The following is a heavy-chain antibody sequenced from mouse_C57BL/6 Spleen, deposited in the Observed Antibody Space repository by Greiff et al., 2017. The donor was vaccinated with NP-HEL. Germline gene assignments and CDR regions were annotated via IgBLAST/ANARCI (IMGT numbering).Heavy chain of an antibody. CDR3: ARTPAYYSNYNYYAMDY. CDR2: INPSTGDT. J-gene: IGHJ4*01. Sequence: VLLQQSGPELVKPGASVKISCKASGYSITGYYMNWVKQSPEKSLEWIGEINPSTGDTTYNQKFKAKATLTVDKSSSTAYMQLKSLTSEDSAVYYCARTPAYYSNYNYYAMDYWGQGTSVTVSS. V-gene: IGHV1-42*01. D-gene: IGHD2-5*01. CDR1: GYSITGYY.